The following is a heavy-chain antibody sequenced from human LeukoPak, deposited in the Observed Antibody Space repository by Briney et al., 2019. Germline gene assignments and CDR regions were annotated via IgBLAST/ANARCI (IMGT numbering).Heavy chain of an antibody. CDR3: ARGGQSAIFGVVIKPNPLDY. V-gene: IGHV1-69*05. Sequence: ASVKFSCKASGGTFSSYAISWVRQAPGQGLEWMGGIIPIFGTANYAQKFQGRVTITTDESTSTAYMELSSLRSEDTAVYYCARGGQSAIFGVVIKPNPLDYWGQGTLVTVSS. CDR1: GGTFSSYA. CDR2: IIPIFGTA. J-gene: IGHJ4*02. D-gene: IGHD3-3*01.